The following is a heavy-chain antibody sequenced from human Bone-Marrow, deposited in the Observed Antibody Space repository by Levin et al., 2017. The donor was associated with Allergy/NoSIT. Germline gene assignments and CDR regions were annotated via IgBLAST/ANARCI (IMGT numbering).Heavy chain of an antibody. CDR2: IKQDGSER. D-gene: IGHD2-21*02. Sequence: GESLKISCAASEFILSSYCMAWVRQAPGKGLQWVANIKQDGSERYNVDSLKGRFTISRDSAKNSLYLQMNNLRDEDTAVYYCARVVSASGLLYGMDVWGQGTTVTVSS. CDR3: ARVVSASGLLYGMDV. J-gene: IGHJ6*02. CDR1: EFILSSYC. V-gene: IGHV3-7*04.